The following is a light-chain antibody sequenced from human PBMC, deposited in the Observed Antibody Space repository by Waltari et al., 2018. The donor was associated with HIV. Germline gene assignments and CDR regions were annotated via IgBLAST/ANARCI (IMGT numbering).Light chain of an antibody. V-gene: IGKV1-5*03. Sequence: DIKLTQSPSNLSATVGDTVTITCRASQSIGPWLAWYQQKPGKAPKLVIYKALSLEIGIPSRFSGSVSGTQFTLTITSLQPDDFGTYYCQQMNSFTFGPGTKVD. CDR1: QSIGPW. CDR3: QQMNSFT. CDR2: KAL. J-gene: IGKJ3*01.